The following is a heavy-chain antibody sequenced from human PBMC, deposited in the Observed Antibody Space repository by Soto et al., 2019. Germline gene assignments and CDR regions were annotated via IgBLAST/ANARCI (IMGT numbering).Heavy chain of an antibody. CDR2: IYYSGST. D-gene: IGHD3-10*01. V-gene: IGHV4-31*03. Sequence: QVQLQESGPGLVKPSQTLSLTCTVSGGSISSVGYYWSWIRQHPGKGLEWIGYIYYSGSTYYNPSLKGRVTISGXTXKXXFSLKLSSVTAADTAVYYCARDYYGSGIGGHWFDPWGQGTLVTVSS. CDR1: GGSISSVGYY. J-gene: IGHJ5*02. CDR3: ARDYYGSGIGGHWFDP.